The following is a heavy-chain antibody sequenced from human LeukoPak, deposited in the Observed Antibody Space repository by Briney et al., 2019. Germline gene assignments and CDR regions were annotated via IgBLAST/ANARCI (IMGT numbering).Heavy chain of an antibody. CDR2: IWYDGSNR. CDR3: ARQMRDGDYDY. CDR1: GFTFSSYG. J-gene: IGHJ4*02. Sequence: GGSLRLSCAASGFTFSSYGMHWVRQAPGKGLEWVAVIWYDGSNRYYADSVKGRFTISRDNSKNTVYLQMNSRRAEDTAVYFCARQMRDGDYDYWGQGTLVTVSS. V-gene: IGHV3-33*01. D-gene: IGHD4-17*01.